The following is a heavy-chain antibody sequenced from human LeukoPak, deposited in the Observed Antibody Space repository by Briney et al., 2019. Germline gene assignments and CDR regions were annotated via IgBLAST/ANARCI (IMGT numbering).Heavy chain of an antibody. V-gene: IGHV1-2*02. J-gene: IGHJ4*02. Sequence: ASVKVSCKASGYTFTDYYFHWVRQAPGQGLEWMGWIIPNSGGTNCAQKFQGRVTMTRDTSISTTYMELSSLRSDDTAVYYGARGPAAALFDYWGQGTLVTVSS. CDR1: GYTFTDYY. CDR2: IIPNSGGT. CDR3: ARGPAAALFDY. D-gene: IGHD6-13*01.